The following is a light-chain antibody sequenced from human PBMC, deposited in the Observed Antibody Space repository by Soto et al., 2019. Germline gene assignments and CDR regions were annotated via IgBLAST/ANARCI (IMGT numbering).Light chain of an antibody. J-gene: IGLJ1*01. V-gene: IGLV1-51*02. CDR1: SSNIENNY. CDR3: ATWDSSLSGGV. CDR2: EDN. Sequence: QSVLTQPPSVSAAPGQWVTISCSGSSSNIENNYVSWYRQLPGTAPNLLIYEDNKRPSGIPDRFSGSKSGTSATLGITGLETGDEADYYCATWDSSLSGGVFGTGTKVTVL.